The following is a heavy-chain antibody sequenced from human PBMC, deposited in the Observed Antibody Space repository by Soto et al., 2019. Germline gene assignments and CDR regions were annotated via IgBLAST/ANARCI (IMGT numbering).Heavy chain of an antibody. Sequence: SETLSLTCTVSGGSISSYYWSWIRQPPGKGLEWIGYIHYSGSTNYNPSLKSRVTIPVDTSKNQFSLKLSSVTAADTAVYYCARPLFGRGNWFDPWGQGTSVNVSS. J-gene: IGHJ5*02. CDR1: GGSISSYY. CDR3: ARPLFGRGNWFDP. D-gene: IGHD3-10*01. V-gene: IGHV4-59*01. CDR2: IHYSGST.